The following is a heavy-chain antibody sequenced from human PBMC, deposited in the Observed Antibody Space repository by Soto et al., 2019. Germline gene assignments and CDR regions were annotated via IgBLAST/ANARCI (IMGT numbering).Heavy chain of an antibody. CDR1: GGTFNKYA. CDR3: ARVQGVRWFGELSHIDS. D-gene: IGHD3-10*01. J-gene: IGHJ5*01. V-gene: IGHV1-69*13. Sequence: ASVKVSCKASGGTFNKYAINWVRQAAGQGLDWMGGVTPPFEAPNYPQNFQGRLTITADESTSTAYMELSNLRSEDTAVYYCARVQGVRWFGELSHIDSWGHGTLVTVSS. CDR2: VTPPFEAP.